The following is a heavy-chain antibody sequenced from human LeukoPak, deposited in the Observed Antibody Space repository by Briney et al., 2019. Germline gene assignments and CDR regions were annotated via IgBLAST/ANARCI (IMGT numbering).Heavy chain of an antibody. CDR2: IWYDGSNK. CDR1: GFTFSSYG. CDR3: AREYDSSGYYRWPLDY. J-gene: IGHJ4*02. Sequence: PGGSLRLSCAASGFTFSSYGMHWVRQAPGKGLEWVAVIWYDGSNKYYADSVKGRFTISRDNSKNTLYLQMNSLRAEDTAVYYRAREYDSSGYYRWPLDYWGQGTLVTVSS. D-gene: IGHD3-22*01. V-gene: IGHV3-33*01.